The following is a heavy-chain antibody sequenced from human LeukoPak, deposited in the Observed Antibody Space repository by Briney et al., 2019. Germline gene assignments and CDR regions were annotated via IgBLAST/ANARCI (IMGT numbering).Heavy chain of an antibody. V-gene: IGHV4-59*01. CDR3: ARDRGRATWFDP. J-gene: IGHJ5*02. CDR2: IYYSGST. CDR1: GGSISSYY. Sequence: PSETPSLTCTVSGGSISSYYWNWIRQPPGKGLEWIGYIYYSGSTNYNPSLKSRVTISVDTSRNQFSLKLHSVTAADTAVYYCARDRGRATWFDPWGQGTAVTVSS. D-gene: IGHD3-10*01.